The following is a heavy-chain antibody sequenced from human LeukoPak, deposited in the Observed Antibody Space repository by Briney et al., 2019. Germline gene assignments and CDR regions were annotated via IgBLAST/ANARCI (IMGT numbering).Heavy chain of an antibody. CDR1: GFTFDDYA. Sequence: PGRSLRLSCAASGFTFDDYAMHWVRQAPGKGLEWVSGISWNSGSIGYADSVKGRFTISRDNAKNSLYLQMNSLRAEDTALYYCARVMVRGVISEGLDYWGQGTPVTVSS. CDR2: ISWNSGSI. D-gene: IGHD3-10*01. V-gene: IGHV3-9*01. CDR3: ARVMVRGVISEGLDY. J-gene: IGHJ4*02.